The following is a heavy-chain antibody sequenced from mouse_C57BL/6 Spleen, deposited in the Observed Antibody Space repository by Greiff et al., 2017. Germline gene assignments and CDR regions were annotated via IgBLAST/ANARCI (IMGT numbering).Heavy chain of an antibody. CDR3: ARITTVVGPHWYFDV. CDR2: INYDGSST. V-gene: IGHV5-16*01. J-gene: IGHJ1*03. D-gene: IGHD1-1*01. CDR1: GFTFSDYY. Sequence: EVQLVESEGGLVQPGSSMKLSCTASGFTFSDYYMAWVRQVPEKGLEWVANINYDGSSTYYLDSLKSRFIISRDNAKNILYLQMSSLKSEDTATYYCARITTVVGPHWYFDVWGTGTTVTVSS.